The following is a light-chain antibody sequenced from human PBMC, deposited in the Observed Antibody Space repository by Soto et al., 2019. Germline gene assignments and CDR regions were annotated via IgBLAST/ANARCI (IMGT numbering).Light chain of an antibody. CDR1: QSVRSN. CDR2: GAS. Sequence: EIVMTQYPATLSVSPGERSTLSCRASQSVRSNLAWYQQKPGQAPRILIYGASTRATGIPARFSGSGSGTEFTLTISSLQSEDFAVYCSQQYKNWPPFTLGTGTKGDIK. CDR3: QQYKNWPPFT. J-gene: IGKJ3*01. V-gene: IGKV3-15*01.